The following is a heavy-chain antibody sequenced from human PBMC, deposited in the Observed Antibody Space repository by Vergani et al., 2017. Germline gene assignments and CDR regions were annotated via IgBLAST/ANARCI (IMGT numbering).Heavy chain of an antibody. V-gene: IGHV1-69*01. CDR2: IIPIFGTA. CDR3: ARSGGYSSGWYGFDP. CDR1: GYTFTSYY. J-gene: IGHJ5*02. Sequence: QVQLVQSGAEVKKPGASVKVSCKASGYTFTSYYMHWVRQAPEQGLEWMGGIIPIFGTANYAQKFQGRVTITADESTSTAYMELSSLRSEDTAVYYCARSGGYSSGWYGFDPWGQGTLVTVSS. D-gene: IGHD6-19*01.